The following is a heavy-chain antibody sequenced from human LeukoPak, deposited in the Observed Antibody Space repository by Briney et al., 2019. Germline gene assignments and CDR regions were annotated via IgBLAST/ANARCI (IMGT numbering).Heavy chain of an antibody. Sequence: SETLSLTCTVSGGSISSYYWSWIRQPPGKGLEWIGYIYYSGSTNYNPSLKSRVTISVDTSKNQFSLKLSSETAADTAVYYCARAGYSYGYPYYYYYGMDVWGQGTTVTVSS. J-gene: IGHJ6*02. CDR3: ARAGYSYGYPYYYYYGMDV. CDR1: GGSISSYY. CDR2: IYYSGST. D-gene: IGHD5-18*01. V-gene: IGHV4-59*01.